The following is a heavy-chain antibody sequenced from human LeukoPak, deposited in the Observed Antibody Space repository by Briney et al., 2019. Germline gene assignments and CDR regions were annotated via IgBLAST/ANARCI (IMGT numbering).Heavy chain of an antibody. CDR1: GYTLRHYG. CDR3: AREKLNWFDP. J-gene: IGHJ5*02. V-gene: IGHV1-18*01. CDR2: ISIYNGNT. Sequence: ASVKVSCKASGYTLRHYGITWVRQAPGQGLEWMGWISIYNGNTNYAQKFQGRLTVTADTSTNTVYMELRSLTADDTAVYYCAREKLNWFDPWGQGTQVTVSS.